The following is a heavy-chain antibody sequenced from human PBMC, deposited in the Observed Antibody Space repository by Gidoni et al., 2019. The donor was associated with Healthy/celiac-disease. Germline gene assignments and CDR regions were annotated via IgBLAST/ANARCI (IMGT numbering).Heavy chain of an antibody. D-gene: IGHD6-13*01. CDR3: ARGTWVSSSGYSDY. CDR1: CGSLGSGGYY. J-gene: IGHJ4*02. CDR2: SYYSVST. V-gene: IGHV4-31*03. Sequence: QLQLQVSGPGLGKPSQTLSLTCTVACGSLGSGGYYWSWIRQHPGKGLAWIGYSYYSVSTYYNPSLKSRVTISVDTSKNQFALKLSSVTAADTAVYYCARGTWVSSSGYSDYWGQGTLVTVSS.